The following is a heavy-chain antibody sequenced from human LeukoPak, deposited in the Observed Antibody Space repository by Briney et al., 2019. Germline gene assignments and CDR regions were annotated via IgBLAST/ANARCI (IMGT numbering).Heavy chain of an antibody. CDR3: ARAPAGVAAQYYYYYMDV. CDR2: INPSGGST. J-gene: IGHJ6*03. CDR1: GYTFTSYY. D-gene: IGHD2-15*01. V-gene: IGHV1-46*01. Sequence: ASVKVSCKASGYTFTSYYMHWVRQAPGQGLEWMGIINPSGGSTSYAQKFQGRVTMTRDMSTSTVYMELSSLRSEDTAVYYCARAPAGVAAQYYYYYMDVWGKGTTVTVSS.